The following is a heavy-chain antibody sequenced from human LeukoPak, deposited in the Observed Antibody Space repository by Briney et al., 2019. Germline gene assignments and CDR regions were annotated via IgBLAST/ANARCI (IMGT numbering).Heavy chain of an antibody. CDR2: IVPIFGTA. Sequence: VASVKVSFKASGGTFSSYSISWVRQAPGQGLEWMGGIVPIFGTADYAQKFQGRVTITADESTSTAYMELSSLRSEDTAVYYCARDPGQLVHGVSQAFDPWGQGTLVTVSS. J-gene: IGHJ5*02. CDR3: ARDPGQLVHGVSQAFDP. D-gene: IGHD6-13*01. V-gene: IGHV1-69*13. CDR1: GGTFSSYS.